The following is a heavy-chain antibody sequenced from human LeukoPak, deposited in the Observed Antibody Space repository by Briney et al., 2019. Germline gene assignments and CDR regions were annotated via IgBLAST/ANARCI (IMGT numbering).Heavy chain of an antibody. Sequence: GGSLRLSCAASGFTFSSYWMSWVRQAPGKGLNWVANIKQDGSEKYYVDSVKARFTISRDNAKNSLFLQMNSLRAEDTAVYYCARDRGYSTFDMWGQGTMVTVSS. D-gene: IGHD5-18*01. CDR2: IKQDGSEK. J-gene: IGHJ3*02. V-gene: IGHV3-7*01. CDR1: GFTFSSYW. CDR3: ARDRGYSTFDM.